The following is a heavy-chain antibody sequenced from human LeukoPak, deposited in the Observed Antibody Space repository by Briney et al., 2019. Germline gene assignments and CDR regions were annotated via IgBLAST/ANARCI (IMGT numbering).Heavy chain of an antibody. D-gene: IGHD5-24*01. Sequence: KPSETLSLTCTVSGGSISSSSYYWGWIRQPPGKGLEWIGSIYYSGSTYYNPSLKSRVTISVDTSKNQFSLKLSSVTAADTAVYYCARGGGRWLQFSIFDYWGQGTLVTVSS. V-gene: IGHV4-39*07. J-gene: IGHJ4*02. CDR2: IYYSGST. CDR3: ARGGGRWLQFSIFDY. CDR1: GGSISSSSYY.